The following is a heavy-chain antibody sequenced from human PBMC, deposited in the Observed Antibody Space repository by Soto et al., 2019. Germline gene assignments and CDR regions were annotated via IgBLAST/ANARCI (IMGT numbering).Heavy chain of an antibody. V-gene: IGHV4-30-2*01. J-gene: IGHJ1*01. CDR2: IYHSGST. Sequence: QLQLQESGSGLVKPSQTLSLTCAVSGGSISSGGYSWSWIRQPPGKGLEWIGYIYHSGSTYYNPSLKSRVTISVDRSKNQFSLKLSSVTAADTAVYYCARGGGVVTDSVGVYFQHWGQGTLVTVSS. D-gene: IGHD2-21*02. CDR1: GGSISSGGYS. CDR3: ARGGGVVTDSVGVYFQH.